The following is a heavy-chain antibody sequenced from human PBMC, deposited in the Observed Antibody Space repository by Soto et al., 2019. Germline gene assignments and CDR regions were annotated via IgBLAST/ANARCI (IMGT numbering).Heavy chain of an antibody. V-gene: IGHV1-18*01. D-gene: IGHD1-1*01. CDR1: GYRFSSYG. Sequence: ASVKVSCKASGYRFSSYGISWVRQAPGQGLEGMGWISGYNGDTKYVQKFQGRLNMTTDTSTSTAYMELRSLRADDTAVYYCARVQLEHLGTYYHYYSMDVWGKGTTVTVSS. J-gene: IGHJ6*03. CDR3: ARVQLEHLGTYYHYYSMDV. CDR2: ISGYNGDT.